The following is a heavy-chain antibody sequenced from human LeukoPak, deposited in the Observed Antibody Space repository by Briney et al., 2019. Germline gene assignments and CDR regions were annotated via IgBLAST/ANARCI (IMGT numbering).Heavy chain of an antibody. V-gene: IGHV3-48*03. Sequence: GGSLRLSCAASGFTFSNYAMSWVRQAPGKGLEWVSYISSSGSTIYYADSVKGRFTISRDNAKNSLYLQMNSLRAEDTAVYYCARGCGGDCYSTPGFDYWGQGTLVTVSS. CDR2: ISSSGSTI. J-gene: IGHJ4*02. CDR1: GFTFSNYA. CDR3: ARGCGGDCYSTPGFDY. D-gene: IGHD2-21*02.